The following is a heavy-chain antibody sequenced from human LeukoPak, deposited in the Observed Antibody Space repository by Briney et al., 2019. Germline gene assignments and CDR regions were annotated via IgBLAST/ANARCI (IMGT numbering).Heavy chain of an antibody. Sequence: SGTLSLTCTVSGGSMTHYFWNWSRQHPEKGLEWIGYTHTSGSPDYSRSLKSRVTISLDTSKNQFSLMLSSVTAADTAVYFCARATQRYCSGTTCFPYWFDTWGQGTLATVSS. CDR2: THTSGSP. CDR3: ARATQRYCSGTTCFPYWFDT. J-gene: IGHJ5*02. CDR1: GGSMTHYF. D-gene: IGHD2-2*01. V-gene: IGHV4-4*09.